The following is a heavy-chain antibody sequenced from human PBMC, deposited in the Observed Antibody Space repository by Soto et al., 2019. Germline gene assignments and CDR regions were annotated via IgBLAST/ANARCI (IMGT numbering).Heavy chain of an antibody. D-gene: IGHD2-21*02. J-gene: IGHJ4*02. CDR1: GGSLSSYY. V-gene: IGHV4-59*01. CDR3: ATANCGGDCYFSY. CDR2: IYYSGST. Sequence: SETLSLTCTVSGGSLSSYYWSWIRQPPGKGLEWIGYIYYSGSTNYNPSLKSRVTISVDTSKNQFSLKLSSVTAADTAVYYCATANCGGDCYFSYWGQGTLVTVSS.